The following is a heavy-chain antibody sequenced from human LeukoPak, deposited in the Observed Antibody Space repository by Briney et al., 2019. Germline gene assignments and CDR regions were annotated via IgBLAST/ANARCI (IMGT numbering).Heavy chain of an antibody. CDR2: IRYDGSNK. CDR3: AKGAITSSTTCYFDY. V-gene: IGHV3-30*02. D-gene: IGHD2-2*01. J-gene: IGHJ4*02. CDR1: GFTFSSYG. Sequence: GGSLRLSCAASGFTFSSYGMHWVRQAPGKGLEWVAFIRYDGSNKDYADSVKGRFTISRDNFKNTLSLQMNSLRADDTAVYYCAKGAITSSTTCYFDYWGQGTLVTVSS.